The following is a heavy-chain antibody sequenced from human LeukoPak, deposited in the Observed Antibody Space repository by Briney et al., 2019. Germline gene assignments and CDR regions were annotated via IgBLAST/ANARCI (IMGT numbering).Heavy chain of an antibody. V-gene: IGHV5-51*01. J-gene: IGHJ3*02. D-gene: IGHD6-19*01. CDR3: ASAYSSGWQGDAFDI. CDR1: GYSFTSYW. Sequence: GESLQISCKGSGYSFTSYWIGWVRQMPGKGLEWMGIIYPGDSDTRYSPSFQGQVTISADKSISTAYLQWSSLKASDTAMYYCASAYSSGWQGDAFDIWGQGTMVTVSS. CDR2: IYPGDSDT.